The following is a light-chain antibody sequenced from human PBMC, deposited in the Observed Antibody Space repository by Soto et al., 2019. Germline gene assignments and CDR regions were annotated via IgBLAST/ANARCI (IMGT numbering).Light chain of an antibody. V-gene: IGKV1-5*01. CDR3: QQYDSYSM. Sequence: DIQMAQSPSTLSASVGDRVSIACRSSQTISTYLAWYQQKPEKAPKLLIHAASSLESGVPPRFSGSGSGTEFTLTISSLQPDDFATYYCQQYDSYSMFGQGTKVDI. CDR1: QTISTY. J-gene: IGKJ1*01. CDR2: AAS.